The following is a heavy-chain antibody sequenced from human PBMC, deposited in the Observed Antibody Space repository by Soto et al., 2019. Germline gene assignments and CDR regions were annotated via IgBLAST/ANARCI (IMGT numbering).Heavy chain of an antibody. CDR1: GFTFTSYA. D-gene: IGHD5-18*01. CDR3: AKGDTTMITDYYAMDV. Sequence: GALRLSCAVSGFTFTSYAMTWVRQAPGKGLEWVSAISGSGGSEFYADSVKGRFTISRDNSKNTLYLQMKSLRAEDTALYYCAKGDTTMITDYYAMDVWGQGTTVTVSS. CDR2: ISGSGGSE. J-gene: IGHJ6*02. V-gene: IGHV3-23*01.